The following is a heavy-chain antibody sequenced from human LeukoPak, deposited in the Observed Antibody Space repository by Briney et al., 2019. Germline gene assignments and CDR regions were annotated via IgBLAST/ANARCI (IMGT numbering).Heavy chain of an antibody. V-gene: IGHV3-48*04. CDR1: GFTLSDYS. D-gene: IGHD2-2*01. CDR3: DLHCSSSSCYLYGMDV. Sequence: PGGSLRLSCAASGFTLSDYSMNWVRQASGKGLEWVSYISSSSSTIYYADSVKGRFTISRDNAKNSLYLQMNSLRAEDTAVYYCDLHCSSSSCYLYGMDVWGQGTTVTVSS. J-gene: IGHJ6*02. CDR2: ISSSSSTI.